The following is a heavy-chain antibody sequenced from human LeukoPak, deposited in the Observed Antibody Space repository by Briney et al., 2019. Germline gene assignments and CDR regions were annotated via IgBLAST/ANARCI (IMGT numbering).Heavy chain of an antibody. CDR3: AKGSWFDY. Sequence: GRSLRLPCAASGFTFDDYAMHWVRQAPGKGLGWVSGISWNSGSIGYADSVKGRFTISRDNAKNSLYLQMNSLRAEDTALYYCAKGSWFDYWGQGTLVTVSS. V-gene: IGHV3-9*01. CDR1: GFTFDDYA. CDR2: ISWNSGSI. J-gene: IGHJ4*02.